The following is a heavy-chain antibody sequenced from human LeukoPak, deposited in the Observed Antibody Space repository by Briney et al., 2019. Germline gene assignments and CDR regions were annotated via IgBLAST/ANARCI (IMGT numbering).Heavy chain of an antibody. CDR3: ARWGYDFWSGYEPHFDY. Sequence: GASVKVSCKASGYTFTNYAMNWVRQAPGQGLEWMGWIHPSTGNPTYAQGFTGRFVFSLDTSVSTAYLQISSLKAEDTAVYYCARWGYDFWSGYEPHFDYWGQGTLVTVSS. CDR2: IHPSTGNP. CDR1: GYTFTNYA. D-gene: IGHD3-3*01. V-gene: IGHV7-4-1*02. J-gene: IGHJ4*02.